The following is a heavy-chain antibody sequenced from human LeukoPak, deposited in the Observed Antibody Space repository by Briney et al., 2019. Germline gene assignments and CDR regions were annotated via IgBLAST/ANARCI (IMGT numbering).Heavy chain of an antibody. CDR1: GGSFSGYY. V-gene: IGHV4-34*01. Sequence: SETLSLTCAVYGGSFSGYYWSWIRQPPGKGLEWIGEINHSGSTNYNPSLKSRVTISVDTSKNQFSLKLSSVTAADTAVYYCARGNSGYDFWSGYYPIYYYYYYMDVWGKGTTVTVSS. CDR2: INHSGST. J-gene: IGHJ6*03. CDR3: ARGNSGYDFWSGYYPIYYYYYYMDV. D-gene: IGHD3-3*01.